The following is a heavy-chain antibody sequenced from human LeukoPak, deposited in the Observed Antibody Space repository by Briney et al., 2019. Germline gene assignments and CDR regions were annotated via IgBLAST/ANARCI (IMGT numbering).Heavy chain of an antibody. CDR3: ASHDYYDSSGYLGYYYYYGMDV. V-gene: IGHV3-21*01. CDR2: ISSSSSYI. Sequence: GGSLRLSCAASGFTFSSYSMNWVRQAPGKGLEWVSSISSSSSYIYYADSVKGRFTIPRDNAKNSLYLQMNSLRAEDTAVYYCASHDYYDSSGYLGYYYYYGMDVWGQGTTVTVSS. J-gene: IGHJ6*02. D-gene: IGHD3-22*01. CDR1: GFTFSSYS.